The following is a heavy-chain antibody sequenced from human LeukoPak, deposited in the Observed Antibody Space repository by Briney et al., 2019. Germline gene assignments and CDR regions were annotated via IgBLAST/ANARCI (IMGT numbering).Heavy chain of an antibody. CDR3: AKGKTYLDAFDI. CDR1: GFTFSSYA. V-gene: IGHV3-23*01. J-gene: IGHJ3*02. D-gene: IGHD3-10*01. CDR2: LSGSGGST. Sequence: GGSLRLSCAASGFTFSSYAMSWVRQAPGRGLEWVSALSGSGGSTYYVDSVKGRFTISRDNSENTLYLQMNSLRAEDTALYYCAKGKTYLDAFDIWGQGTVVTVYS.